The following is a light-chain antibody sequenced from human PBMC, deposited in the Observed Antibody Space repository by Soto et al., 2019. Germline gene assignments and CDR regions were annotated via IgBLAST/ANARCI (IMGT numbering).Light chain of an antibody. CDR3: QQYNNWPPFT. V-gene: IGKV3-15*01. CDR1: QSVSRS. J-gene: IGKJ3*01. Sequence: EIVMTQSPATLSVSPGERVTLSCRASQSVSRSLAWYQQKPGQAPRLLIYGASTRATGIPARFSGSGSGTEFPLTISRLQSEDFAVYYCQQYNNWPPFTFGPGTKVDIK. CDR2: GAS.